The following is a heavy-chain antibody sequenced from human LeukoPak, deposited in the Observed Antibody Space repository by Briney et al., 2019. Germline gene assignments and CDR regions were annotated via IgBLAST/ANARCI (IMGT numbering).Heavy chain of an antibody. CDR3: ARDNPYYDFWSGYYMSGMDV. CDR2: IYYSGST. D-gene: IGHD3-3*01. Sequence: SETLSLTCTVSGGSISSYYWSWIRQPPGKGLEWIGYIYYSGSTNYNPSLKSRVTISVDTSKNQFSLKLSSVTAADTAVCYCARDNPYYDFWSGYYMSGMDVWGQGTTVTVSS. J-gene: IGHJ6*02. CDR1: GGSISSYY. V-gene: IGHV4-59*01.